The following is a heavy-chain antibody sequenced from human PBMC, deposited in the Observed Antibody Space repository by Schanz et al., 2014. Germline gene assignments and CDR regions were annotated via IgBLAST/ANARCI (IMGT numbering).Heavy chain of an antibody. CDR3: ASGEARVTSSGVVIVPMNV. CDR1: GYTFAGHA. CDR2: IHTGSGNT. D-gene: IGHD3-3*01. J-gene: IGHJ6*02. Sequence: QVQLVQSGAEVKKPGASVKVSCQASGYTFAGHAVHWVRQAPGQGPEWVGWIHTGSGNTKYSQKFEGRVTITRDTSASIVYMELSSLRSEDTAVFFCASGEARVTSSGVVIVPMNVWGQGTTVTVSS. V-gene: IGHV1-3*04.